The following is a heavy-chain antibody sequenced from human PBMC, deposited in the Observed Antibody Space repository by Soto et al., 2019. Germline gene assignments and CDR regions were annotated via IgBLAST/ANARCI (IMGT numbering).Heavy chain of an antibody. CDR2: INANSGNT. J-gene: IGHJ4*02. Sequence: ASVKVSCKASGYIFTTYGISWVRQAPGQGLEWMGWINANSGNTNYAQKFQGRVTITRDTSASTAYMELSSLRSEDTAVYYCARDQPGPSDYWGQGTLVTVSS. D-gene: IGHD7-27*01. CDR3: ARDQPGPSDY. CDR1: GYIFTTYG. V-gene: IGHV1-18*01.